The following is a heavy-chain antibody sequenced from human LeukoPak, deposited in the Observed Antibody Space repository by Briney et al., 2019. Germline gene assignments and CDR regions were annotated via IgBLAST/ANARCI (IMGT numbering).Heavy chain of an antibody. CDR1: GYTFTNFP. CDR2: INAGNGDT. D-gene: IGHD3-10*01. CDR3: ARDRAGQLDY. V-gene: IGHV1-3*01. J-gene: IGHJ4*02. Sequence: ASVKVSCKASGYTFTNFPTYWVRQAPGQRLEWMGWINAGNGDTKYSQKFQGRVTITRDTSASTAFMELSSLRSEDTAVYYCARDRAGQLDYWGQGTLVTVSS.